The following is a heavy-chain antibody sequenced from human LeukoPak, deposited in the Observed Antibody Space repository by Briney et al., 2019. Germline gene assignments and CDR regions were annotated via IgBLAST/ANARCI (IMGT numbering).Heavy chain of an antibody. V-gene: IGHV1-18*01. Sequence: ASVKVSCKASGYTFTSYGITWVRQAPGQGLEWMGWISGYNGDTDYAQKLQGRVTMTTDTSTSTAYMELRSLRSDDTAVYYCARGCYSSSSCWFDPWGQGTLVTVSS. CDR1: GYTFTSYG. CDR2: ISGYNGDT. D-gene: IGHD6-6*01. CDR3: ARGCYSSSSCWFDP. J-gene: IGHJ5*02.